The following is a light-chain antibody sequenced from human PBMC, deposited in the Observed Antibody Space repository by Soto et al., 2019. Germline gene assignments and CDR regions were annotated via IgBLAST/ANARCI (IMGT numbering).Light chain of an antibody. CDR2: AAS. CDR1: QSISNY. Sequence: DIQMTQSPSSLSASVGDRVTITCRASQSISNYLNWYQQKPGKAPNLLISAASSLQSGVPSRFSGTGSGTDLTLTISSLHPDDFATYYCQQSYRIPYTFGQGTKLEIK. J-gene: IGKJ2*01. CDR3: QQSYRIPYT. V-gene: IGKV1-39*01.